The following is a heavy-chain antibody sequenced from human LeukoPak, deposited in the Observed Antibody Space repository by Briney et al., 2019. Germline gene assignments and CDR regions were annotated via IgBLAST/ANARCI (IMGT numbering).Heavy chain of an antibody. CDR3: ARDLEFYHVLSGYYVPSFDS. CDR2: INPNIGVT. J-gene: IGHJ4*02. CDR1: GYTFTGYY. V-gene: IGHV1-2*02. Sequence: EASVKVSCKASGYTFTGYYMHWVRQAPGQGLEWMGWINPNIGVTKYAQKFVGRVTMTRDTSITTAYMELSSLTSDDTAMYYCARDLEFYHVLSGYYVPSFDSWGQGALVTVSS. D-gene: IGHD3-9*01.